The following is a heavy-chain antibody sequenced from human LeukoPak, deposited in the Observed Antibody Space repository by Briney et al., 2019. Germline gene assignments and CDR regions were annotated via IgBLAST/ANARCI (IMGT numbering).Heavy chain of an antibody. CDR3: ARDLSEKYSIDY. D-gene: IGHD2/OR15-2a*01. V-gene: IGHV3-30-3*01. CDR2: ISYDGRIK. J-gene: IGHJ4*02. CDR1: GFAFSSYA. Sequence: TGGSLRLSCAASGFAFSSYARHWVRQAPGKGLEWVSFISYDGRIKYYADSVKGRLTISRDNSKDTLSLQMNSLRAEDTAIYYCARDLSEKYSIDYWGQGTLVTVSS.